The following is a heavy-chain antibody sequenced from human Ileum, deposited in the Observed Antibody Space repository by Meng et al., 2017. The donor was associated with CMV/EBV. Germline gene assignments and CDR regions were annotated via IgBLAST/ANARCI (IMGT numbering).Heavy chain of an antibody. CDR2: IGPSGDT. J-gene: IGHJ5*02. CDR1: GFTFSRYD. CDR3: ARGQKGIVGANWFDP. D-gene: IGHD1-26*01. Sequence: SGFTFSRYDMHWVRHATGKGLEWVSSIGPSGDTYYPGSVKGRFTISRENDKNSLYLQMNGLRAGDTAVYYCARGQKGIVGANWFDPWGQGTLVTVSS. V-gene: IGHV3-13*01.